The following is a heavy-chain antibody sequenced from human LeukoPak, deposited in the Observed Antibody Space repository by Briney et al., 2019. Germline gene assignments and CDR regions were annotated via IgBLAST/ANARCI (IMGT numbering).Heavy chain of an antibody. CDR1: GYSFTNYW. D-gene: IGHD6-13*01. V-gene: IGHV5-51*01. CDR3: ARLLRNIAAAVYYFGY. Sequence: GESLKISCQGSGYSFTNYWIGWVRRMPGKGLEWMGIIYPGDSDTRYRPSFQGQVTISADKSISTAYLQWSSLKASDTAMYYCARLLRNIAAAVYYFGYWGQGTLVTVSS. CDR2: IYPGDSDT. J-gene: IGHJ4*02.